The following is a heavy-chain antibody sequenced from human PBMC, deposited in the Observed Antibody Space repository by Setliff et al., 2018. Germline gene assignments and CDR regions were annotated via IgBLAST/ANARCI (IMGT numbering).Heavy chain of an antibody. D-gene: IGHD3-16*01. Sequence: TSETLSLTCNVSGGSISSDYWSWLRQPPGKALEWIGYFYHSASSNYNPSLKGRVTMSADTSKNQLYLSLTSVSVADTAMYYCARSHYYASGNSHYYYMDVWGKGTEVTVSS. J-gene: IGHJ6*03. CDR1: GGSISSDY. CDR3: ARSHYYASGNSHYYYMDV. CDR2: FYHSASS. V-gene: IGHV4-59*08.